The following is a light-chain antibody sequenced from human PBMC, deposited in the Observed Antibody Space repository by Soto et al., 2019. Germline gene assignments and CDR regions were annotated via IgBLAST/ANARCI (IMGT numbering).Light chain of an antibody. J-gene: IGKJ1*01. CDR1: QSVSSN. CDR2: GTS. Sequence: EIVMTQSPATLSVSPGERATLSCRASQSVSSNLAWYQQQPGRVPRLLIYGTSTRATGIPARFSGSGSGTEFTLTISSLQSEDFAAYYCQQYNNWPQTFGRGTKLEIK. CDR3: QQYNNWPQT. V-gene: IGKV3-15*01.